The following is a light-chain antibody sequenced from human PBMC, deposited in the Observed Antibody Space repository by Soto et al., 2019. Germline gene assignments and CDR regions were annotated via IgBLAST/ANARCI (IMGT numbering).Light chain of an antibody. Sequence: QSVLTQPPSVSAAPGQKVTISCSGGSSNIGTNYVSWYQHFPGTAPQLLIYDNNKRPSGITDRFSGSKSGTSATLGITGLQTGDEADYYCVTWDNSLSAPVVFGGGTKVTVL. J-gene: IGLJ2*01. CDR1: SSNIGTNY. CDR2: DNN. CDR3: VTWDNSLSAPVV. V-gene: IGLV1-51*01.